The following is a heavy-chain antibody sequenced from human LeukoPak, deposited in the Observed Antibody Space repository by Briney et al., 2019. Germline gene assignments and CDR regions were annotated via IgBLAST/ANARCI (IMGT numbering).Heavy chain of an antibody. J-gene: IGHJ4*02. D-gene: IGHD1-26*01. CDR3: ARDGVGTGDY. V-gene: IGHV3-74*01. CDR2: INSDGSST. Sequence: GGSLRLSCAASGFTLSSYLMHWVRQAPGKGLVWVSRINSDGSSTRYADSVKGRFTISRDNAKNTLYLQMSSLRAEDTAVYYCARDGVGTGDYWGQGTLATVSS. CDR1: GFTLSSYL.